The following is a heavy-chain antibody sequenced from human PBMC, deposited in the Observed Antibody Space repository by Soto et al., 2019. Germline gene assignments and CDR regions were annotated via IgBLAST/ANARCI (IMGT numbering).Heavy chain of an antibody. CDR1: GFTFSNAW. Sequence: EAQLVESGGGLVTPGESLRLSCVASGFTFSNAWMSWVRQVPGKGLEWIGRITSKSAGATTAYAAPVTGRFTVSRDDLKNTQYLQVNSLKTEDTGIYYCYTEHTLFMAHWGQGTLVTVSS. V-gene: IGHV3-15*01. J-gene: IGHJ4*02. CDR3: YTEHTLFMAH. CDR2: ITSKSAGATT.